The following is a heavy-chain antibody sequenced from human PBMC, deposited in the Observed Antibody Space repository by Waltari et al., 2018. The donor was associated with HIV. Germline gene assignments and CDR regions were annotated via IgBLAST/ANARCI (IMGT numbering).Heavy chain of an antibody. CDR3: ARGSWGSGMDV. CDR1: GGSFIGYY. Sequence: QVRLQQWGAGLLKPSEPLSLSCAVYGGSFIGYYWSWIRQSPGKGLECIGEINHSGSINYNPSLKSRVIISVDRYKNQFSLKLTSVTAADTAVYYCARGSWGSGMDVWGLGTTVIVSS. CDR2: INHSGSI. D-gene: IGHD7-27*01. J-gene: IGHJ6*02. V-gene: IGHV4-34*01.